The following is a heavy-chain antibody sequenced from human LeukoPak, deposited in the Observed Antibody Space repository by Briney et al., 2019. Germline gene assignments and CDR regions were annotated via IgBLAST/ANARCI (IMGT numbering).Heavy chain of an antibody. D-gene: IGHD4-17*01. J-gene: IGHJ4*02. Sequence: TSETLSLTCTVSGGSISSSSYYWGWIRQPPGKGLEWNGSKFYSGSTYYNPPLKSRGTITVETPKNEISLKLSSVTAAATAVYYCARRLGGVTIGPDYWGQGTLVTVSS. CDR2: KFYSGST. CDR3: ARRLGGVTIGPDY. V-gene: IGHV4-39*01. CDR1: GGSISSSSYY.